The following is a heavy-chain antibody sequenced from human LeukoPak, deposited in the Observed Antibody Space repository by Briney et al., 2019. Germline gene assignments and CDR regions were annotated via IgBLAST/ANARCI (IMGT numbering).Heavy chain of an antibody. CDR2: IYSGGST. D-gene: IGHD4-17*01. CDR1: GFTVSSNY. V-gene: IGHV3-53*01. Sequence: SGGSLRLSCAASGFTVSSNYMSWVRQAAGKGLEWVSVIYSGGSTYYADSVKGRFTISRNTSKNTLYLKMNSLRAEDTAGYYCARADEGLRRPVDYWGQGTLVTVSS. CDR3: ARADEGLRRPVDY. J-gene: IGHJ4*02.